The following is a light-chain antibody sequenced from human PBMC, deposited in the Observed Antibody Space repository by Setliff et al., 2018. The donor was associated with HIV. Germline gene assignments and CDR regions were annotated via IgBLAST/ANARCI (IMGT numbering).Light chain of an antibody. CDR1: HSNIGSNT. CDR2: NND. J-gene: IGLJ1*01. Sequence: QSALTQTPSTSGTPVHRVIISCSGSHSNIGSNTVNWFQQFPGTAPKLLIYNNDQRPSGVPDRFSGSKSGTSASFAISGLQSEDEADYYCASWDVGLNAFYVFGTGTKVTVL. CDR3: ASWDVGLNAFYV. V-gene: IGLV1-44*01.